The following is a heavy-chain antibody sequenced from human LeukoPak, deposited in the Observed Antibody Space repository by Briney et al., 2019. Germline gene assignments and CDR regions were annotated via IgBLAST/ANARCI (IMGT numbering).Heavy chain of an antibody. CDR2: ISGSGGST. CDR3: AKDLGGSDFDY. V-gene: IGHV3-23*01. CDR1: GFTFSDYY. J-gene: IGHJ4*02. D-gene: IGHD5-12*01. Sequence: GGPLRLSCAASGFTFSDYYMSWIRQAPGKGLEWVSAISGSGGSTYYADSVKGRFTISRDNSKNTLYLQMNSLRAEDTAVYYCAKDLGGSDFDYWGQGTLVTVSS.